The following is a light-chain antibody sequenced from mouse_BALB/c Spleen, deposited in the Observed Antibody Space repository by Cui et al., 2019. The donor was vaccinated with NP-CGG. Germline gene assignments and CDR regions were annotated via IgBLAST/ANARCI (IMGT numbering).Light chain of an antibody. CDR3: SLWYSNHWV. J-gene: IGLJ1*01. Sequence: QAVFTQDSAPTTSPGEIVTLTCRSSTGAVTTSNYANWVQEKPDHLFTGLIGGTNNRVPGVPARFSGSLIGDKAALTITGAQTEDEAIYFCSLWYSNHWVFGGGTKLTVL. CDR1: TGAVTTSNY. CDR2: GTN. V-gene: IGLV1*01.